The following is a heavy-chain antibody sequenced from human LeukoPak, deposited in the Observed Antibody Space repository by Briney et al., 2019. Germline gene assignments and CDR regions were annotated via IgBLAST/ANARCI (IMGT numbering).Heavy chain of an antibody. CDR2: IYYSGST. V-gene: IGHV4-39*07. Sequence: PSETLSLTCTVSGGSISSSSYYWGWIRQPPGKGLEWIGSIYYSGSTYYNPSLKSRVTISVDTSNKQFSLKLSSVTAADTAVYFCARGELLYDYIWGNYSSLNGFDYWDQGTLVTVSS. J-gene: IGHJ4*01. CDR3: ARGELLYDYIWGNYSSLNGFDY. D-gene: IGHD3-16*02. CDR1: GGSISSSSYY.